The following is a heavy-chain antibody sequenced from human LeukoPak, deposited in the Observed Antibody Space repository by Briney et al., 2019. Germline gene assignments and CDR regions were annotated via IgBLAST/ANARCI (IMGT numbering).Heavy chain of an antibody. CDR3: ARNYYDCVWGSYRQHYFDY. CDR1: GGSFSGYY. V-gene: IGHV4-34*01. CDR2: INHSGST. Sequence: SETLSLTCAVYGGSFSGYYWSWIRQPPGKGLEWIGEINHSGSTNYNPSLKSRVTISVDTSKNQFSLKLSSVTAADTAVYYCARNYYDCVWGSYRQHYFDYWGQGTLVTVSS. D-gene: IGHD3-16*02. J-gene: IGHJ4*02.